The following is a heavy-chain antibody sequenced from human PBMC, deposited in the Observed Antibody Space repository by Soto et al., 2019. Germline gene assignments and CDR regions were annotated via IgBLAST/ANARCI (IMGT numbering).Heavy chain of an antibody. J-gene: IGHJ4*02. CDR3: AKSKPLVPAASDYFDY. CDR1: GFTFSNYA. D-gene: IGHD2-2*01. CDR2: ISTSGGST. V-gene: IGHV3-23*01. Sequence: PGGSLRLSCEASGFTFSNYAMSWVRQAPGKGLEWVSGISTSGGSTFYADPVKGRFAISRDNSKNTLYLLMSGLRAEDTAVYYCAKSKPLVPAASDYFDYWGQGTLVTVSS.